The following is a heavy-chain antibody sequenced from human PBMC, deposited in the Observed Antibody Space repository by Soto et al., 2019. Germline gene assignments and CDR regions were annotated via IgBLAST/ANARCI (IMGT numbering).Heavy chain of an antibody. V-gene: IGHV6-1*01. CDR1: VYSVSSNSAA. CDR2: TYYRSKWYN. CDR3: ARSGLRFLEWSFDI. J-gene: IGHJ3*02. Sequence: SQTLSLTCAISVYSVSSNSAAWSWIIQSPSRGLEWLGRTYYRSKWYNDYAVSVKSRITINPDTSKNQFSLQLNSVTPEDTAVYYCARSGLRFLEWSFDILGQGTMVNLS. D-gene: IGHD3-3*01.